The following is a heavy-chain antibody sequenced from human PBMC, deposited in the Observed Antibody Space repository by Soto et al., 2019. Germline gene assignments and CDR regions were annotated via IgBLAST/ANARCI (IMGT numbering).Heavy chain of an antibody. CDR2: IWYDGSNK. J-gene: IGHJ6*02. CDR3: AREDCSSTSCYFPSQPMDV. D-gene: IGHD2-2*01. Sequence: LRLSCAASGFTFSSYGMHWVRQAPGKGLEGVAGIWYDGSNKHYADSVKGRFTISRDNYKNTLYLQMKSLRAEDTGVYYCAREDCSSTSCYFPSQPMDVWGQGTTVNVSS. CDR1: GFTFSSYG. V-gene: IGHV3-33*01.